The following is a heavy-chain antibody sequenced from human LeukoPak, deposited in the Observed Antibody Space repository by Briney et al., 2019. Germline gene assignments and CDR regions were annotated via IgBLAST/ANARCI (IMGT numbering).Heavy chain of an antibody. J-gene: IGHJ6*02. V-gene: IGHV3-66*04. CDR2: IYSGGSR. CDR3: ARHLYGDPNYYYYGMDV. D-gene: IGHD4-17*01. CDR1: AFTVSSNY. Sequence: RGSLRLSCAASAFTVSSNYMSWVRQAPGKGLEWVSVIYSGGSRYYTDSVKGRFTISRDNSKNTMYLQMNSLRGEDTAVYYCARHLYGDPNYYYYGMDVWGQGTTVTVSS.